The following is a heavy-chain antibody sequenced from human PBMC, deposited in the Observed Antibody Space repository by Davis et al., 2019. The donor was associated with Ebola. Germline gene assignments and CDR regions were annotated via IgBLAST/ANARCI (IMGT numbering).Heavy chain of an antibody. CDR3: ARRGFWGGYGGWFDP. V-gene: IGHV4-34*01. J-gene: IGHJ5*02. CDR2: INHSGST. CDR1: GGSFSGYY. Sequence: MPGGSLRLSCAVYGGSFSGYYWSWIRQPPGKGLEWIGEINHSGSTNYNPSLKSRVTISVDTSKNQFSLKLSSVTAADTAVYYCARRGFWGGYGGWFDPWGQGTLVTVSS. D-gene: IGHD3-3*01.